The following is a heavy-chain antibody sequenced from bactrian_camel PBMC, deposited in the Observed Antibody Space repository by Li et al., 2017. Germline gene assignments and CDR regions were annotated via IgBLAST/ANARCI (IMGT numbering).Heavy chain of an antibody. V-gene: IGHV3S53*01. Sequence: HVQLVESGGGSVQAGGSLKLSCVVSGYRVGTAGMGWFRQAPGKQREWREWIALITSDGSTTYADSVKGRFTISKDTAKNTLYLQMNSLKPEDTAMYYCASSYYACAGLSPPRPQRFGDWGQGTQVTVS. CDR2: ITSDGST. CDR1: GYRVGTAG. J-gene: IGHJ4*01. D-gene: IGHD2*01. CDR3: ASSYYACAGLSPPRPQRFGD.